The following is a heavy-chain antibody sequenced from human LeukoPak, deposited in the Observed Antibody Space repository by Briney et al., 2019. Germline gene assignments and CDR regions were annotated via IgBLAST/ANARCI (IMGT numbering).Heavy chain of an antibody. V-gene: IGHV1-69*01. CDR2: IIPIFGTA. D-gene: IGHD3-16*01. CDR3: ASRFDLGTHYYYYYMDV. CDR1: GGTFSSYA. Sequence: SVKVSCKASGGTFSSYAISWVRQAPEQGLEWMGGIIPIFGTANYAQKFQGRVTITADESTSTAYMELSSLRSEDTAVYYCASRFDLGTHYYYYYMDVWGKGTTVTVSS. J-gene: IGHJ6*03.